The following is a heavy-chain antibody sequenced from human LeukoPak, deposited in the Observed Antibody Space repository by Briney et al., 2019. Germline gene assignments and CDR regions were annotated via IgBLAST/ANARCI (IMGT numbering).Heavy chain of an antibody. J-gene: IGHJ4*02. CDR1: GFTFSNYW. CDR3: VRDTGGIGSYPDY. V-gene: IGHV3-7*01. CDR2: IKQDGSEK. D-gene: IGHD1-26*01. Sequence: GGSLRLSCAASGFTFSNYWMTWVRQAPGRELEWVANIKQDGSEKYYVDSVRGRFTISRDNAKNSVYLQVNNLRVEDSAAYYCVRDTGGIGSYPDYWGQGTLVTVSS.